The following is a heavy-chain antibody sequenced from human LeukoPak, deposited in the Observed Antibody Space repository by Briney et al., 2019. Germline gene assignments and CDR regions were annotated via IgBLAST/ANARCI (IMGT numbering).Heavy chain of an antibody. CDR1: GFTFSDYA. Sequence: GGSLRLSCTASGFTFSDYAMTWVRQAPGKGLEWVGFIRNKANGGTADYAASVTGRFTISRDDSKTIAYLQMNSLRADDTTVYYCSRAYSTGWLGINDYWGQGALVTVSS. V-gene: IGHV3-49*04. CDR3: SRAYSTGWLGINDY. D-gene: IGHD6-19*01. CDR2: IRNKANGGTA. J-gene: IGHJ4*02.